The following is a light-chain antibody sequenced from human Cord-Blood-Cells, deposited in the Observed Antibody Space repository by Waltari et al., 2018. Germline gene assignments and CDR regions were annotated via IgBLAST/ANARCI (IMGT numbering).Light chain of an antibody. CDR1: VLAKKY. CDR3: YSAADNNLV. V-gene: IGLV3-27*01. CDR2: KDS. Sequence: SYELTQPSSVSVSPGQTARLTCSGDVLAKKYARWFQQKPGQAPVLVIYKDSKRPSGIPERFSGSSSGTTVTLTISGAQVEDEADYYCYSAADNNLVFGGGTKLTVL. J-gene: IGLJ3*02.